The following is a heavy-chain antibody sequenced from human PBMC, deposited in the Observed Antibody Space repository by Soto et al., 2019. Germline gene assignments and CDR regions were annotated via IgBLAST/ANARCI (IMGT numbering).Heavy chain of an antibody. CDR2: ISSSGSTI. Sequence: RRLSCAASGFTFSSYEMNWVRQAPGKGLEWVSYISSSGSTIYYADSVKGRFTISRDSAKNALYLQMNSLRAEDTAVYYCARPQSSGVLDYFEYWGQGTLVTVSS. CDR3: ARPQSSGVLDYFEY. V-gene: IGHV3-48*03. J-gene: IGHJ4*02. CDR1: GFTFSSYE. D-gene: IGHD3-10*01.